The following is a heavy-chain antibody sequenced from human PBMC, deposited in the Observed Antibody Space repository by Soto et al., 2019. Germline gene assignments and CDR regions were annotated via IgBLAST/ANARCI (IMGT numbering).Heavy chain of an antibody. J-gene: IGHJ4*02. Sequence: LGGSLRLSCSASGFNFGDYAMHWVRQTPGQGLEWVSGLNWNSVTPGYGDSVKGRFSISRDNGKYALYLQMTSLRPEDTALYYCVKDISGAYSGPNYDAWGQGTLVTVSS. CDR1: GFNFGDYA. CDR3: VKDISGAYSGPNYDA. D-gene: IGHD1-26*01. V-gene: IGHV3-9*01. CDR2: LNWNSVTP.